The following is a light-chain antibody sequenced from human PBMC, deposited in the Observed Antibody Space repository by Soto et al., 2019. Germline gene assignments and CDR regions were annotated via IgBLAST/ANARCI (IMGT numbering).Light chain of an antibody. CDR2: GAS. J-gene: IGKJ2*01. V-gene: IGKV3-15*01. CDR3: QQCNSWPPAYT. CDR1: QSVSSN. Sequence: EIVMTQSPATLSVSPGERATLSSRASQSVSSNLAWYQQKPGQTPRRLIYGASTRATGVPARFRNSGSGTEFALTISRRHCGDLGVSDCQQCNSWPPAYTFGQGTKLETK.